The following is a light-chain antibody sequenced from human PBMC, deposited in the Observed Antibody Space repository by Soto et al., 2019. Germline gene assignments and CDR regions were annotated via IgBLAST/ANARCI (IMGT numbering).Light chain of an antibody. J-gene: IGKJ1*01. CDR3: QQSYSTPRT. Sequence: DIKMTQSPSSLSASIGDRVTIPCRASQRIDSYLSWYQHKPGKAPKLLIYAASTLQSGVPSRFSGSGSGTDFTLTISGLQSEDFATYYCQQSYSTPRTFGQGTKVDI. CDR1: QRIDSY. V-gene: IGKV1-39*01. CDR2: AAS.